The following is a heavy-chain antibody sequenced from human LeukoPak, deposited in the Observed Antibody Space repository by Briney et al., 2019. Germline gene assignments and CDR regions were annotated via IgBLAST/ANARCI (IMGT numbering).Heavy chain of an antibody. J-gene: IGHJ4*02. D-gene: IGHD6-13*01. Sequence: SETLSLTCTVSGGSISSSSYYWGWIRQPPGKGLEWIGSIYYSGSTYYNPSLKSRVTISVDTSKNQFSLKLSSVTAADTAVYYCARDSSSWYLKYYFDYWGQGTLVTVSS. V-gene: IGHV4-39*07. CDR1: GGSISSSSYY. CDR2: IYYSGST. CDR3: ARDSSSWYLKYYFDY.